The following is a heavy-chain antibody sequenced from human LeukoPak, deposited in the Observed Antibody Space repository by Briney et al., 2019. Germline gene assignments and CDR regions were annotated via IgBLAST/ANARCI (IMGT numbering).Heavy chain of an antibody. V-gene: IGHV1-58*01. J-gene: IGHJ4*02. CDR3: AAVAYGSGSYYGSFDY. Sequence: GTSVKVSCKASGFTFTSYAVQWVRQARGQRLEWIGWIVVGSGNTNYAQKFQERVTITRDMSTSTAYMELSSLRSEDTAVYYCAAVAYGSGSYYGSFDYWGQGTLVTVSS. D-gene: IGHD3-10*01. CDR2: IVVGSGNT. CDR1: GFTFTSYA.